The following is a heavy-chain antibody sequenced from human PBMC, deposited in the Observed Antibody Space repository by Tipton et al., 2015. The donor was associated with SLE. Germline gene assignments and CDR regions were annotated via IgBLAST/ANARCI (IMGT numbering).Heavy chain of an antibody. CDR1: GGSISSYY. CDR3: AREGGVAVAGTWGFQH. Sequence: TLSLTCTVSGGSISSYYWSWIRQPPGKGLEWIEYIYYSGSTNYNPSLKSRVTISVDTSKNQFSLKLSSVTAADTAVYYCAREGGVAVAGTWGFQHWGQGTLVTVSS. CDR2: IYYSGST. J-gene: IGHJ1*01. D-gene: IGHD6-19*01. V-gene: IGHV4-59*01.